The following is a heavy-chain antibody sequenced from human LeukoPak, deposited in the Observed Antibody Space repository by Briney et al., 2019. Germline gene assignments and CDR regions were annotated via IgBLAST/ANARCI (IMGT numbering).Heavy chain of an antibody. Sequence: ASVKVSCKASGGTFSSYAISWVRQAPGQGLEWMGGIIPIFGTANYAQKFQGRVTITADESTSTAYMELSSLRSEDTAVYYCARDGELRYFDWLKNYYYGMDVLGKGTTVTVSS. V-gene: IGHV1-69*13. CDR3: ARDGELRYFDWLKNYYYGMDV. CDR1: GGTFSSYA. CDR2: IIPIFGTA. D-gene: IGHD3-9*01. J-gene: IGHJ6*04.